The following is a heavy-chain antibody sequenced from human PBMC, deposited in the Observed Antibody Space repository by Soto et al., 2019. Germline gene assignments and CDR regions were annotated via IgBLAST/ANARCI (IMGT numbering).Heavy chain of an antibody. J-gene: IGHJ2*01. CDR3: AKTRNSDYYDSSGYYYWYFDL. Sequence: QVQLVESGGGVVQPGRSLRLSCAASGFTFSSYGMHWVRQAPGKGLEWVAVISYDGSNKYYADSVKGRFTISRDNSKNKLYLQMNSLRAEDTVMYYCAKTRNSDYYDSSGYYYWYFDLWGRGTLVTVSS. V-gene: IGHV3-30*18. D-gene: IGHD3-22*01. CDR1: GFTFSSYG. CDR2: ISYDGSNK.